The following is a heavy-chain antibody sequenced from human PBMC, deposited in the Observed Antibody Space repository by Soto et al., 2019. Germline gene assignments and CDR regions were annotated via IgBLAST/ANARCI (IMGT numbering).Heavy chain of an antibody. J-gene: IGHJ6*02. CDR1: GGTFSSYA. CDR2: IIPIFGTA. CDR3: ARVVGYCSGGSCYGGSYYYYGMDV. V-gene: IGHV1-69*01. D-gene: IGHD2-15*01. Sequence: QVQLVQSGAEVKKPGSSVKVSCKASGGTFSSYAISWVRQAPGQGLEWMGGIIPIFGTANYAQKFQGRVTITADESTSASDMVLSSRRSEDTAVYFCARVVGYCSGGSCYGGSYYYYGMDVWGQGTKVTVSS.